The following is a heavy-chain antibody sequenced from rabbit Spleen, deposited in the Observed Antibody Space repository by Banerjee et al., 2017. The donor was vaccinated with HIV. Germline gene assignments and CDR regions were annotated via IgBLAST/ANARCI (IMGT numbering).Heavy chain of an antibody. CDR2: IYPGSSGST. CDR3: AREKSGNYGYDL. V-gene: IGHV1S40*01. CDR1: GFSFSSDYY. D-gene: IGHD6-1*01. Sequence: QSLEESGGDLVKPGASLTLTCTASGFSFSSDYYMCWVRQAPGKGLECGACIYPGSSGSTYYANWAKGRLTISKASSTTVTLQMTSLTAADTATYFCAREKSGNYGYDLWGQGTLVTVS. J-gene: IGHJ3*01.